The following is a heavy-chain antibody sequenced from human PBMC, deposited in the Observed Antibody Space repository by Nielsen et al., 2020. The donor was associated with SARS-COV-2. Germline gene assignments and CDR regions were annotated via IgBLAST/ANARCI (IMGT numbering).Heavy chain of an antibody. CDR2: VYHTGST. J-gene: IGHJ6*02. Sequence: WIRQPPGKGLEWLGYVYHTGSTYSNPSLRSRVSITVDTSRNKFSLNLTSVTAADTAVYYCARGQRYYDILTGYYFYYYGMDVWGQGTTVTVSS. D-gene: IGHD3-9*01. V-gene: IGHV4-30-4*01. CDR3: ARGQRYYDILTGYYFYYYGMDV.